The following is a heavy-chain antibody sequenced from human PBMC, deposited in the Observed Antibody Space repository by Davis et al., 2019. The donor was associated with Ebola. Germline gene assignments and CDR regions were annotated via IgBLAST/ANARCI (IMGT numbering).Heavy chain of an antibody. Sequence: AASVKVSCKASGYTFTSYYMHWVRQAPGQGLEWMGIINPSGDSTSYAQKFQGRVTMTRDTSTSTAYMELSSLRSEDTAVYYCTSSAVAGTYDYWGQGTLVTVSS. V-gene: IGHV1-46*03. CDR2: INPSGDST. D-gene: IGHD6-19*01. CDR3: TSSAVAGTYDY. CDR1: GYTFTSYY. J-gene: IGHJ4*02.